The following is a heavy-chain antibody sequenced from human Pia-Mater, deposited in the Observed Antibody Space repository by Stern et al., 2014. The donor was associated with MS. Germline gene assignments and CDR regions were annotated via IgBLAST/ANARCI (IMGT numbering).Heavy chain of an antibody. CDR2: IFPVFGQP. Sequence: QMQLVQSGAEVMKPGSSVKVSCKASGGTFSKFPSSWVRQAPGQGLEWMGGIFPVFGQPTYPQEFRGRVTITADVFTSTVYMELSSLRSDDTAVYYCALSSETSDRWYSLGYDLWGQGTLVTVSS. CDR1: GGTFSKFP. J-gene: IGHJ5*02. D-gene: IGHD6-13*01. CDR3: ALSSETSDRWYSLGYDL. V-gene: IGHV1-69*01.